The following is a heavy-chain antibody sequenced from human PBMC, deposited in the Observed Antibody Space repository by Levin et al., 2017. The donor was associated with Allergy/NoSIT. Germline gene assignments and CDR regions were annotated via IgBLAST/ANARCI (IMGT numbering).Heavy chain of an antibody. J-gene: IGHJ4*02. V-gene: IGHV1-8*01. CDR3: ARQIVVVTAVPPRYYFDY. Sequence: ASVKVSCKASGYTFTTYDIVWVRQASGQGLQWMGWMNPNSGVTVYAQAFQGRVSMTRDITTSEAYMELSSLRPDDTAVYYCARQIVVVTAVPPRYYFDYGGQGTLVTVSS. CDR2: MNPNSGVT. CDR1: GYTFTTYD. D-gene: IGHD2-21*02.